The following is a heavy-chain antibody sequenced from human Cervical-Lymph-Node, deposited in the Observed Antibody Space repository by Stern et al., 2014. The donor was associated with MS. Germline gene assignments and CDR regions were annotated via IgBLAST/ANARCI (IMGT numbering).Heavy chain of an antibody. D-gene: IGHD1-26*01. V-gene: IGHV3-30*04. J-gene: IGHJ6*02. CDR3: ARDPRVGTDETLYYYGLDV. CDR1: GYVFSSYS. CDR2: ISYDGKDK. Sequence: VQLVESGGGVVQPGRSLRLSCAASGYVFSSYSLHWVRQAPGKGLEWGAVISYDGKDKYHANFVKGRFTISRDNSKDTLYLQMDSLRPEDTAVYYCARDPRVGTDETLYYYGLDVWGQGTTVTVSS.